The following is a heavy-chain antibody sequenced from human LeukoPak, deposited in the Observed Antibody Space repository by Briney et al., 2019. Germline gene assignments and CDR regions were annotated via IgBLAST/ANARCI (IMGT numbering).Heavy chain of an antibody. CDR1: GGSISSYY. CDR2: IYYSGST. J-gene: IGHJ5*02. D-gene: IGHD3-10*01. CDR3: ASSHSYGSGSYYNFDL. Sequence: SETLSLTCTVSGGSISSYYWSWIRPPPRKGREWIGYIYYSGSTNYNPSLKSRVTISVDTSKNQFSLKLSSVTAADTAVYYCASSHSYGSGSYYNFDLWGQGTLVTVSS. V-gene: IGHV4-59*01.